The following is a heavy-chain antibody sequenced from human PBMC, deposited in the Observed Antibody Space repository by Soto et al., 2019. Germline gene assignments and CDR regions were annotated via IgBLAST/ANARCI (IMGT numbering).Heavy chain of an antibody. CDR3: ARVGTPSDSSGYYYVGYFQH. CDR2: IIPILGTA. Sequence: QVQLVQSGAEVKKPGSSVKVSCKASGGTFSSYAISWVRQAPGQGLEWMGGIIPILGTANYAQKFQGRVTITADESTSSAYMELSSLRSEDTAVYYCARVGTPSDSSGYYYVGYFQHWGQGTLVTVSS. V-gene: IGHV1-69*01. CDR1: GGTFSSYA. J-gene: IGHJ1*01. D-gene: IGHD3-22*01.